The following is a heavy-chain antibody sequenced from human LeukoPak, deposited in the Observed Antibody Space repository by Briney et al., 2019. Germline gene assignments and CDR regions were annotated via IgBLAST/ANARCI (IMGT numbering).Heavy chain of an antibody. V-gene: IGHV3-23*01. D-gene: IGHD6-19*01. CDR1: GFTFSSYA. Sequence: GGSLRLPCAASGFTFSSYAMSWVRQAPGKGLEWVSAISGSGGSTYYADSVKGRFTISRDNSKNTLYLQMNSLRAEDTAVYYCAKVPQYSSGWLDYWGQGTLVTVSS. J-gene: IGHJ4*02. CDR3: AKVPQYSSGWLDY. CDR2: ISGSGGST.